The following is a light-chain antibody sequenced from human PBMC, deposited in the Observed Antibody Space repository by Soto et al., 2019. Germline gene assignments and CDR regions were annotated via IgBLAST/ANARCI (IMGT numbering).Light chain of an antibody. J-gene: IGKJ1*01. V-gene: IGKV3-20*01. CDR1: QSVSSKY. Sequence: VLIQCPGTLFLLPGERATLSFRGSQSVSSKYLAWYQQKPGQAPRLLIYGASSRATGIPDNFSGSGSGTDFILTISRLEPDDFAVYYCQHYGSSPRTFGQGTKVDIK. CDR2: GAS. CDR3: QHYGSSPRT.